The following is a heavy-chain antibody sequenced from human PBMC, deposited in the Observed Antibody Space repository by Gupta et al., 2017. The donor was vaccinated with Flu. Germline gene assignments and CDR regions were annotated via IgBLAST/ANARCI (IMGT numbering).Heavy chain of an antibody. CDR1: GYTFTEYS. J-gene: IGHJ5*02. CDR2: INTDTGRP. CDR3: ARGQRKFDP. Sequence: QVQLVQSESAVKSPGPSVIISLQASGYTFTEYSLNWVRQAPGHGLEWMGWINTDTGRPTYARAFTGRFVFSLDTSVTTAYLQITGLQTNDTAIFYCARGQRKFDPWGQGTLVTVSS. V-gene: IGHV7-4-1*02.